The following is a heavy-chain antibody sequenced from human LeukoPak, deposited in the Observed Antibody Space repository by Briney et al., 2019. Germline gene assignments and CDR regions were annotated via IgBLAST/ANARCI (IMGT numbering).Heavy chain of an antibody. V-gene: IGHV7-4-1*02. J-gene: IGHJ4*02. CDR1: GYTFTSYA. CDR3: ARDPVHGARRPTILDY. CDR2: IKTNTGNP. Sequence: ASVKISCKASGYTFTSYAMNWVRQAPGQGLEWMGWIKTNTGNPTYAQGFTRRVALSSDTSVSTASPQISSLKAEDTAVYYRARDPVHGARRPTILDYWGQETLVTVSS. D-gene: IGHD1-26*01.